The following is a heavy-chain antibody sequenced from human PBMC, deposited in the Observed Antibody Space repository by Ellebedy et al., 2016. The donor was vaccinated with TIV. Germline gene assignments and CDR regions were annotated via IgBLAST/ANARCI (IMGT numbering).Heavy chain of an antibody. CDR1: GFTFSSYY. Sequence: GESLKISCAASGFTFSSYYMHWVRQGPGKGLVWVSYINTAGSDTNYADSVKGRFTISRDNAKNTLYLKMSNLRAEDTAVYYCATDRPHSCFDPWGQGTLVTVSS. D-gene: IGHD1-14*01. V-gene: IGHV3-74*01. CDR3: ATDRPHSCFDP. J-gene: IGHJ5*02. CDR2: INTAGSDT.